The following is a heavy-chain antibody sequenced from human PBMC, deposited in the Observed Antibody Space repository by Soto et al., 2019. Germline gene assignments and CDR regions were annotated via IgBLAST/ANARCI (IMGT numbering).Heavy chain of an antibody. Sequence: SETLSLTCTVSGGSVSNGMYYWSWIRQPPGKGLEWIGNVYFTGTTIYNPSLKSRVTMSVDTYKDQFFLKLTSVTAADTAVYYCARCCNTYDCRHLYYFDYWGLGTLVTVSS. V-gene: IGHV4-61*01. CDR1: GGSVSNGMYY. CDR3: ARCCNTYDCRHLYYFDY. CDR2: VYFTGTT. D-gene: IGHD2-21*02. J-gene: IGHJ4*02.